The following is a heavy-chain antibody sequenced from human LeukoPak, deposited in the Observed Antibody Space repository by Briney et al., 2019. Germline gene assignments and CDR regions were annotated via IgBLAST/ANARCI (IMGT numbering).Heavy chain of an antibody. J-gene: IGHJ4*02. D-gene: IGHD2-2*01. V-gene: IGHV1-2*02. CDR1: GYTFTDHY. CDR2: INPNDGDT. Sequence: ASVKVSCKASGYTFTDHYMHWVRQAPGQGFEWMGWINPNDGDTNYAQKFQGRVTMTRDTSISTAHMEVSRLRSDDTAVYYCARANFLYCSSSTCLFDYWGQGTLVTVSS. CDR3: ARANFLYCSSSTCLFDY.